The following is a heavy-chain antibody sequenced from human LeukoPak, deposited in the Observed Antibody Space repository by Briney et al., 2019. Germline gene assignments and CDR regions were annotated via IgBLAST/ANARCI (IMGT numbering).Heavy chain of an antibody. J-gene: IGHJ4*02. D-gene: IGHD6-13*01. Sequence: GGSLRLSCAASGFTFSGYWMSWVRQAPGKGLEWVANIKQDGSEKYYVDSVKGRFTISRDNAKNSLYLQMNSLRAGDTAVYYCARVAQGSSWFDYWGQGTLVTVSS. V-gene: IGHV3-7*03. CDR1: GFTFSGYW. CDR2: IKQDGSEK. CDR3: ARVAQGSSWFDY.